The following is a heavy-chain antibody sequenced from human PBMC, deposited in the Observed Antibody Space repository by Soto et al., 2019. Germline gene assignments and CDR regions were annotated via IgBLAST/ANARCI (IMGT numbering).Heavy chain of an antibody. CDR2: INHSGST. V-gene: IGHV4-34*01. D-gene: IGHD2-15*01. CDR3: ARGIYCSGGSCFPLGYYYYGMDV. CDR1: GGSFSGYY. J-gene: IGHJ6*02. Sequence: SETLSLTCAVYGGSFSGYYWSWIRQPPGKGLEWIGEINHSGSTNYNPSLKSRVTISVDTSKNQFSLTLSSVTAADTAVYYCARGIYCSGGSCFPLGYYYYGMDVWGQGTTVTVSS.